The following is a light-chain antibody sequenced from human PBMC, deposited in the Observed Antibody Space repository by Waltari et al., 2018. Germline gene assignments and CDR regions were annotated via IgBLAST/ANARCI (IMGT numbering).Light chain of an antibody. V-gene: IGLV2-23*02. J-gene: IGLJ2*01. CDR2: DVS. CDR1: SNDIGSYNF. CDR3: FSYAGSNSFA. Sequence: QSALTQPASVSGSPGQSITVSCIGTSNDIGSYNFVSWFQQHPGIAPKLMIEDVSGRPLGVSNRVSGSKSVNTASLTISGLQAEDEADYYCFSYAGSNSFAFGGGTRVTVL.